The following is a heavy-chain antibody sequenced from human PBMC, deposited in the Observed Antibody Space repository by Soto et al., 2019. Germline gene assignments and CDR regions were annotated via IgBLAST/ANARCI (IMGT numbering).Heavy chain of an antibody. CDR2: ISSGSSSI. CDR3: ARDPQWPLTY. V-gene: IGHV3-21*01. Sequence: EVQLVESGGGLVKPGGSLRLSCAASGFTFSNYNMNWFRQAPGKGLEWVSSISSGSSSIYYADSVKGRFTISRDNAKNSLYLHMNSLRAEDTAVYYCARDPQWPLTYWGQGTLVTVSS. CDR1: GFTFSNYN. D-gene: IGHD6-19*01. J-gene: IGHJ4*02.